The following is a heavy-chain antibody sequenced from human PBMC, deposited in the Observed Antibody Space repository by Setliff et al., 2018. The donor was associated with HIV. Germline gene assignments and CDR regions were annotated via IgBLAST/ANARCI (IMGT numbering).Heavy chain of an antibody. J-gene: IGHJ4*02. CDR3: ARGEPPASRSGLLY. CDR2: IYNSATT. V-gene: IGHV4-59*01. D-gene: IGHD3-22*01. Sequence: SETLSLTCVVSGASISFDTWSWIRQPPGKGLQWIGFIYNSATTNYNPSLESRVTISQDTSKNQFSLKLISVTAADTAVYYCARGEPPASRSGLLYWGQGMLVTVS. CDR1: GASISFDT.